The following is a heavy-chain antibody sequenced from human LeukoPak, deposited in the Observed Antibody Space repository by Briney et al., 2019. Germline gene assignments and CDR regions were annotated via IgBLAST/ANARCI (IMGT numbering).Heavy chain of an antibody. Sequence: PGGSLRLSCAVSGFTFRTYAMSWVRQAPGEGLEWVSGVSGSGTSTYYADSVKGRFTISRDNSKNTLYLQMNSLRAEDTAVYYCAKDNVASDFDYWGQGTLVTVSS. V-gene: IGHV3-23*01. CDR1: GFTFRTYA. J-gene: IGHJ4*02. CDR2: VSGSGTST. D-gene: IGHD5-12*01. CDR3: AKDNVASDFDY.